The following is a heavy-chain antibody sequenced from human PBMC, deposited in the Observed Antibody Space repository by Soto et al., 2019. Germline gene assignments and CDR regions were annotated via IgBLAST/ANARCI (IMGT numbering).Heavy chain of an antibody. D-gene: IGHD6-6*01. CDR2: IYYSGST. J-gene: IGHJ3*02. CDR3: ARRGSSSSDAFDI. CDR1: GGSISSYY. Sequence: SETLSLTCTVSGGSISSYYWSWIRQPPGKGLEWIGYIYYSGSTNYNPSLKSRVTISVDTPKNHFSLKLSSVTAADTAVYYCARRGSSSSDAFDIWGQGTMVTVSS. V-gene: IGHV4-59*08.